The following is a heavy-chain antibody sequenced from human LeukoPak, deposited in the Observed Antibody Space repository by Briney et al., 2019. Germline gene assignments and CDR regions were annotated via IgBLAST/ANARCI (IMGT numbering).Heavy chain of an antibody. CDR3: ARRMYYYDSSGYGGYWLDP. D-gene: IGHD3-22*01. Sequence: SETLSLTCTVSGGSISSYYWSWIRQPPGKGLEWSGYIYYSGSTNYNPSLKSRVTISVDTSKNQFSLKLSSVTAADTAVYYCARRMYYYDSSGYGGYWLDPWGQGTLVTVPS. CDR1: GGSISSYY. CDR2: IYYSGST. V-gene: IGHV4-59*08. J-gene: IGHJ5*02.